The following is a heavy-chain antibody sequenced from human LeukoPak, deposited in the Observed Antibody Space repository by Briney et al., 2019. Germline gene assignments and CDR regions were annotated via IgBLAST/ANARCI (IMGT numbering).Heavy chain of an antibody. Sequence: SETLSLTCTVSGGSISTSSYYWGWVRQPPGKGLEWIGNIFYSGSTYYSPSLKSRVTISLDTSRNQFSLKLNSVTAADTAVYYCARGTRITMRGGYAFDIWGQGTMVTVSS. D-gene: IGHD3-22*01. V-gene: IGHV4-39*07. CDR1: GGSISTSSYY. CDR3: ARGTRITMRGGYAFDI. J-gene: IGHJ3*02. CDR2: IFYSGST.